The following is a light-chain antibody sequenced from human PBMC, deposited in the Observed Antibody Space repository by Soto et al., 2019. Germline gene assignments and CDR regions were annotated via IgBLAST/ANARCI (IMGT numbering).Light chain of an antibody. CDR2: DTS. CDR3: QQYSKWPPFT. Sequence: EIVMTQSPATLSVSPGERATLSCRASQSVSNNLAWYQQKPGQPPRLLIYDTSTRATGIPARFSGSGSGTEFTLTISSLQSEDFAVYYCQQYSKWPPFTFGQGTRLEI. J-gene: IGKJ5*01. V-gene: IGKV3-15*01. CDR1: QSVSNN.